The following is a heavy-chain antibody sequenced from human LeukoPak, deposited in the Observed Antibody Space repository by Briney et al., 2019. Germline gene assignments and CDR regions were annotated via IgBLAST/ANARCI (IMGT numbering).Heavy chain of an antibody. Sequence: PGRSLRLSCAASGFTFSSYAIHWVRQAPGKGLEWVAVIAYDGGNKYYADSVKGRFTISRDNSKNTLFLQMNTLRAEDTAVYYCAKDVSWNWFDPWGQGTLVTVSS. V-gene: IGHV3-30-3*02. J-gene: IGHJ5*02. CDR2: IAYDGGNK. CDR3: AKDVSWNWFDP. CDR1: GFTFSSYA.